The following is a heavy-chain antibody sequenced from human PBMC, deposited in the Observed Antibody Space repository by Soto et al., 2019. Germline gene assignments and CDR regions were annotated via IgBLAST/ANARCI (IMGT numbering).Heavy chain of an antibody. V-gene: IGHV3-23*01. Sequence: GGSLRLSCTASGFTFSDHGMHWARQAPGKGLEWVASISGSVGSTFYADSVKGRFTISRDNYLNTLDLQMNSLRAEDTAVYYCAKDRTIASRTFDSWGQGALGTVSS. J-gene: IGHJ4*02. CDR1: GFTFSDHG. CDR2: ISGSVGST. D-gene: IGHD6-6*01. CDR3: AKDRTIASRTFDS.